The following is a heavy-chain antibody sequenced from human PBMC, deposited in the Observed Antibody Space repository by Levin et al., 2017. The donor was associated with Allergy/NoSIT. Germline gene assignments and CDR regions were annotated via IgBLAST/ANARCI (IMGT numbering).Heavy chain of an antibody. CDR2: ISYDGSDK. V-gene: IGHV3-30*18. D-gene: IGHD6-13*01. Sequence: PGGSLRLSCAASGFSFRSFGMNWVRQAPGKGLEWVAVISYDGSDKYYADSVKGRFTISRDNSKNTLYLQMNSLRPEDTAVYYCAKDLAFGTSSWSFDYWGQGILVTVSS. CDR1: GFSFRSFG. CDR3: AKDLAFGTSSWSFDY. J-gene: IGHJ4*02.